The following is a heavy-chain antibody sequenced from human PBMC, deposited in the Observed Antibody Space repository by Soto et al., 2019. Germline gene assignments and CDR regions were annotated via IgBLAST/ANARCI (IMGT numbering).Heavy chain of an antibody. CDR1: GFTVSSNY. CDR3: ARDSLSEAIWYFDL. Sequence: EVQLVESGGGLVQPGGSLRLSCAASGFTVSSNYMSWVRQAPGKGLEWVSVIYSGGSTYYADSVKGRFTISRHNSKNTLYLQMNSLRAEDTPVYYCARDSLSEAIWYFDLWGRGTLVTVSS. J-gene: IGHJ2*01. V-gene: IGHV3-53*04. CDR2: IYSGGST.